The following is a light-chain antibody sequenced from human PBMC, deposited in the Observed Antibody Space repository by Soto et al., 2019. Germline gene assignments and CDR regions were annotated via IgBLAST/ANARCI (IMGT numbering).Light chain of an antibody. CDR2: DVS. CDR3: CSYAGSYTFHNYG. V-gene: IGLV2-11*01. J-gene: IGLJ1*01. CDR1: SSDVGGYNY. Sequence: QSALTQPRSVSGSPGQSVTISCTGTSSDVGGYNYVSWYQQHPGKAPKLMIYDVSKRPSGVPDRFSGSKSGNTASLTISGLQAEDEADYYCCSYAGSYTFHNYGFGTGTKLTVL.